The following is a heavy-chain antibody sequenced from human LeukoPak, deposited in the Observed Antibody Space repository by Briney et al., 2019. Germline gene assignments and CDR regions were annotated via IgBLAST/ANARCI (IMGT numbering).Heavy chain of an antibody. Sequence: SETLSLTCTVSGGSISSYYWSWIRQPPGKGLEWIGYINYSGSTNYNPSLKSRVTISVDTSKNQFSLKLSSVTAADTAVYYCARVRAHYYDFWSGYLDYFDYWGQGTLVTVSS. J-gene: IGHJ4*02. D-gene: IGHD3-3*01. CDR2: INYSGST. CDR1: GGSISSYY. CDR3: ARVRAHYYDFWSGYLDYFDY. V-gene: IGHV4-59*01.